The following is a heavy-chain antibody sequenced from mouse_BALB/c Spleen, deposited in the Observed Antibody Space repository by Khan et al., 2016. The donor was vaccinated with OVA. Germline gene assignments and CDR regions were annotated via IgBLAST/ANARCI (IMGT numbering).Heavy chain of an antibody. CDR3: ARDGSGYKGAMED. J-gene: IGHJ4*01. V-gene: IGHV3-2*02. D-gene: IGHD2-3*01. CDR1: GYSITSDYA. CDR2: ISYSGST. Sequence: EVQLQESGPGLVKPSQSLSLTCTITGYSITSDYAWNWIRQFPGNKLEWMGYISYSGSTCYNPSFKSRISITRDTSKNPFFLQLNSVISEDTATFYCARDGSGYKGAMEDWGGGSADSESS.